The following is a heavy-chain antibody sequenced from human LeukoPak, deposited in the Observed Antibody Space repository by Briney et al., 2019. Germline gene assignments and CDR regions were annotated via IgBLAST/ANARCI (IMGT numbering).Heavy chain of an antibody. CDR3: AKDRGYYGSGSYSSYYFDY. V-gene: IGHV3-30*18. Sequence: GGSLRLSCAASGFTFSSYGMHWVRQAPGKGLEWVAVISYDGSNKYYADSVKGRFTISRDNSKNTLYLQMNSLRAEDTAEYYCAKDRGYYGSGSYSSYYFDYWGQGTLVTVSS. CDR2: ISYDGSNK. D-gene: IGHD3-10*01. J-gene: IGHJ4*02. CDR1: GFTFSSYG.